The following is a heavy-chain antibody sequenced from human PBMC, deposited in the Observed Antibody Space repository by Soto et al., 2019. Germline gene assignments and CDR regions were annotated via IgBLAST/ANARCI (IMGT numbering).Heavy chain of an antibody. CDR3: ARVQLRSGQPLFDI. CDR2: INPNSGGT. J-gene: IGHJ3*02. D-gene: IGHD2-15*01. Sequence: GASVKVSCKASGYTFTGYYMHWVRQAPGQGLEWMGWINPNSGGTNYAQKFQGWVTMTRDTSISTAYMELSRLRSDDTAVYYCARVQLRSGQPLFDIWGQGTMVTVSS. V-gene: IGHV1-2*04. CDR1: GYTFTGYY.